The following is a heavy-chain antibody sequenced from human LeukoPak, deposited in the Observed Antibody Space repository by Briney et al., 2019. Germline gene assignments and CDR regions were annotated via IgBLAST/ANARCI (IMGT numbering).Heavy chain of an antibody. J-gene: IGHJ5*02. CDR1: GYTFTGYY. Sequence: ASVTVSCKASGYTFTGYYMHWVRQAPGQGLEWMGWINPNSGGTNYAQKFQGRVTMTRDTSISTAYMELSRLRSDDTAVYYCARDGVYCSSTSCYWGYNWFDPWGQGTLVTVSS. CDR3: ARDGVYCSSTSCYWGYNWFDP. CDR2: INPNSGGT. D-gene: IGHD2-2*01. V-gene: IGHV1-2*02.